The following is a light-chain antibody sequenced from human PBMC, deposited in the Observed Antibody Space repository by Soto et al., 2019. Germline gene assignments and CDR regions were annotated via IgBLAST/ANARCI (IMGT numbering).Light chain of an antibody. CDR2: DAS. J-gene: IGKJ2*01. CDR3: QQYNSYHT. Sequence: DIQMTQSPSTLSASVGDRVTITCRPSQSISSWLAWYQQKPGKAPKLLIYDASSLDSGVPSRFSGFGSGTEFTLTISSLQPDDFATYYCQQYNSYHTFGQGTKLEIK. V-gene: IGKV1-5*01. CDR1: QSISSW.